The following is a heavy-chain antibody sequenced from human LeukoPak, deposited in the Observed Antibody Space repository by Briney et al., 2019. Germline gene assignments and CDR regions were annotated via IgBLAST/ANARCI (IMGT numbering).Heavy chain of an antibody. CDR3: ARKRARGLDY. CDR2: ISSSGSTV. J-gene: IGHJ4*02. CDR1: GFTFSSYE. V-gene: IGHV3-48*03. Sequence: PGGSLRLSCAVSGFTFSSYEMNWVRQAPGKGLEWISYISSSGSTVYYADSVKGRFTISRDNAKNSLYLQMNSLRAEDTAVYYCARKRARGLDYWGQGTLVTVPS. D-gene: IGHD3-10*01.